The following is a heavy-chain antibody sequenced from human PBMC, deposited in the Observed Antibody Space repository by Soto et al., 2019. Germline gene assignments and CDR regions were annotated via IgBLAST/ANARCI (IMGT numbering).Heavy chain of an antibody. CDR2: IYYSGST. D-gene: IGHD3-10*01. V-gene: IGHV4-39*01. CDR3: ASPPLWFGELLRGNGAFDI. CDR1: GGSISSSSYY. J-gene: IGHJ3*02. Sequence: SETLSLTCTVSGGSISSSSYYWGWIRQPPGKGLEWIGSIYYSGSTYYNPSLKSRVTISVDTSKNQFSLKLSSVTAADTAVYYCASPPLWFGELLRGNGAFDIWGQGTMVTVSS.